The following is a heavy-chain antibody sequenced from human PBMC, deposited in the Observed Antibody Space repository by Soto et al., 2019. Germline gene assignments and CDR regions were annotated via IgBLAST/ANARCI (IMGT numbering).Heavy chain of an antibody. Sequence: GGSLRLSCAASGFTFSSYAMSWVRQAPGKGLEWVSAISGSGGSTYYADSVKGRFTISRDNSKNTLYLQMNSLRAEDTAVYYCAKAGPFNWNSAYYYYYMDVWGKGTTVTVSS. CDR3: AKAGPFNWNSAYYYYYMDV. V-gene: IGHV3-23*01. J-gene: IGHJ6*03. D-gene: IGHD1-7*01. CDR2: ISGSGGST. CDR1: GFTFSSYA.